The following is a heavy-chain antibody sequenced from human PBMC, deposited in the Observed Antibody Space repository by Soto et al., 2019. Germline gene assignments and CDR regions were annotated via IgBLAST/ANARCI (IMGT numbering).Heavy chain of an antibody. Sequence: SETLCLTCTVSGGSVSGHYWSWIRQPPGKALEWIGHVHYGGNTNYNPSLWSRLTISADTSKNQFSLKLTSVTAADTAIYYCTRVLSPGYSDYWGQGTLVTVSS. CDR1: GGSVSGHY. J-gene: IGHJ4*02. CDR2: VHYGGNT. V-gene: IGHV4-59*02. CDR3: TRVLSPGYSDY.